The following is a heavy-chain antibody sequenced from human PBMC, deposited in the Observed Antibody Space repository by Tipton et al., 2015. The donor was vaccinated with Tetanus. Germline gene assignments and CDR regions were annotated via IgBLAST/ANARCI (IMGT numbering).Heavy chain of an antibody. Sequence: TLSLTCSVSGDSGSRHYWSRIRQPPGKGLEWIGYSHYSGSTSSNPSLKSRVTISLDTSKNQFSLKLTSVTAADTAVYYCARESITIFGVVSIDYWGQGTLVTVSS. CDR2: SHYSGST. J-gene: IGHJ4*02. CDR3: ARESITIFGVVSIDY. D-gene: IGHD3-3*01. V-gene: IGHV4-59*02. CDR1: GDSGSRHY.